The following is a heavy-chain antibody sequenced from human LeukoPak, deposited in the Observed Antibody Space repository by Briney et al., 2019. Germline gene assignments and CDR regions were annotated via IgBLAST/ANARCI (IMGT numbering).Heavy chain of an antibody. Sequence: GRSLRLSCAASGFTFSSYAMHWVRQAPGKGLEWVAVISYDGSNKYYADSVKGRFTISRDNSKNTLYLQMNSLGAEDTAVYYCAREWQQLDYWGQGTLVNVSS. J-gene: IGHJ4*02. CDR1: GFTFSSYA. V-gene: IGHV3-30*04. CDR2: ISYDGSNK. CDR3: AREWQQLDY. D-gene: IGHD6-13*01.